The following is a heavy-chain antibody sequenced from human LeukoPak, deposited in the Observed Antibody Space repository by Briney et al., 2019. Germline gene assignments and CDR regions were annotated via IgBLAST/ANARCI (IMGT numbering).Heavy chain of an antibody. D-gene: IGHD3-22*01. CDR1: GFTFSNAW. J-gene: IGHJ6*02. V-gene: IGHV3-23*01. CDR2: VIATDAST. Sequence: GGSLRLSCAASGFTFSNAWMSWVRQAPGKGLEWVSSVIATDASTPYADSVRGRFTISRDNSRNTVYLQMNSLRAEDTAIYYCAKSSDSSGRYTHGMDVWGQGTTVTVSS. CDR3: AKSSDSSGRYTHGMDV.